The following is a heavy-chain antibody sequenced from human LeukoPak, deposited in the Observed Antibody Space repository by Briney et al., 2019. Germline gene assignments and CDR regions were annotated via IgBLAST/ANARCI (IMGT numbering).Heavy chain of an antibody. Sequence: PGGSLRLSCAASGFTFRTFGMHWVRQAPGKGLEWVSYIRYNGSNEQYVDSVKGRFTVSRDNSKNTLFLQMNSLRAEDTAVYYCARDSPLDYIDYYGMDVWGQGTTVTVSS. D-gene: IGHD4-11*01. J-gene: IGHJ6*02. CDR3: ARDSPLDYIDYYGMDV. CDR2: IRYNGSNE. V-gene: IGHV3-30*02. CDR1: GFTFRTFG.